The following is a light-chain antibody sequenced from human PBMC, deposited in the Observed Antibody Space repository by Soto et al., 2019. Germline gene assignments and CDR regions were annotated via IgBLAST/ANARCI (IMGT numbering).Light chain of an antibody. J-gene: IGLJ1*01. V-gene: IGLV2-23*01. CDR2: EGS. CDR1: SSDVGSYNL. Sequence: QSALTQPASVSGSPGQSITISCTGTSSDVGSYNLVSWYQQHPGKAPKLMIYEGSKRPSGVSNRFSASKSGNTASLTISGLQAEDEADYYCCSYAGSGTYVFGPGTKLTVL. CDR3: CSYAGSGTYV.